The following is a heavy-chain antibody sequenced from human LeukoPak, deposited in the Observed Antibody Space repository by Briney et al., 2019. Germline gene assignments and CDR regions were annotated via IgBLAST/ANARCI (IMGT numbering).Heavy chain of an antibody. D-gene: IGHD5-18*01. CDR1: GGSISSGGYY. CDR2: IYYSGST. CDR3: ARAARIQLWLPGNWFDP. Sequence: RASQTLSLTCTVSGGSISSGGYYWSWIRQHPGKGLEWIGYIYYSGSTYYNPSLKSRVTISVDTSKNQFSLKLSSVTAADTAVYYCARAARIQLWLPGNWFDPWGQGTLVTVSS. J-gene: IGHJ5*02. V-gene: IGHV4-31*03.